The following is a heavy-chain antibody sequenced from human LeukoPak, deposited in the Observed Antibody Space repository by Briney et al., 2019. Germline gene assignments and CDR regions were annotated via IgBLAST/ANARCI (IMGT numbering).Heavy chain of an antibody. Sequence: GGSLRLSCAASGFTVSSNYVSWVRQAPGKGLEWVSVIYSGGSTYYADSVKGRFTISRDNSKNTLYLQMNSLRAEDTAVYYCARDPAGDLVRYWGQGTLVTVSS. CDR3: ARDPAGDLVRY. J-gene: IGHJ4*02. CDR2: IYSGGST. CDR1: GFTVSSNY. D-gene: IGHD3-3*01. V-gene: IGHV3-66*02.